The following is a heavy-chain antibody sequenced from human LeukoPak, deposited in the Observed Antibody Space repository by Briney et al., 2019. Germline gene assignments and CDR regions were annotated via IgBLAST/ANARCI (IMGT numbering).Heavy chain of an antibody. CDR1: GYSFTSYW. D-gene: IGHD3-9*01. J-gene: IGHJ4*02. Sequence: GESLKISCKGSGYSFTSYWIGWVRQMPGKGLEWMGRIDPSDSYTNYSPSFQGHVTISADKSISAAYLQWSSLKASDTAIYYCARLEYYDILTGYYWNDDWGQGTLVTVSS. CDR2: IDPSDSYT. CDR3: ARLEYYDILTGYYWNDD. V-gene: IGHV5-10-1*01.